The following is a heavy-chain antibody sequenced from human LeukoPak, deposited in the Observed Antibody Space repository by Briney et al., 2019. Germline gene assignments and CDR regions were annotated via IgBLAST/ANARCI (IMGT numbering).Heavy chain of an antibody. CDR1: GYTFTGYY. D-gene: IGHD6-19*01. J-gene: IGHJ4*02. CDR3: ARGMAPRGRGSSGWPPIID. CDR2: INPNSGGT. V-gene: IGHV1-2*06. Sequence: ASVKVSCKASGYTFTGYYMHWVRQAPGQGLEWMGRINPNSGGTNYAQKFQGRVTMTRDTSISTAYMELSRLRSDDTAVYYCARGMAPRGRGSSGWPPIIDWGQGTLVTVSS.